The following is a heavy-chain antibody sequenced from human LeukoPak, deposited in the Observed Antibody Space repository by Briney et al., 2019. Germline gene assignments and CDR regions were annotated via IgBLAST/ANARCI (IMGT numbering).Heavy chain of an antibody. V-gene: IGHV3-23*01. CDR3: AKRGHYDSSAYRAAFDI. D-gene: IGHD3-22*01. Sequence: GGSLRLSCAASGFTFSSYAMSWVRQAPGKGLEWVSAISGSGGGTYYADSVKGRFTISRDNSKNTLYLQMNSLRAEDTAVYYCAKRGHYDSSAYRAAFDIWGLGTMVTVSS. CDR1: GFTFSSYA. J-gene: IGHJ3*02. CDR2: ISGSGGGT.